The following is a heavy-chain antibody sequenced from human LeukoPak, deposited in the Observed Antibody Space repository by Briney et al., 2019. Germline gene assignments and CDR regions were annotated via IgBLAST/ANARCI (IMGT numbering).Heavy chain of an antibody. CDR3: ARGSGTSSSYAFDI. CDR2: VYATGST. CDR1: GGSISSLY. Sequence: SETLSLTCTVSGGSISSLYWSWIRQPAGKGLEWIGRVYATGSTNYNPSLKSRVTTSVDTSKNQFSLKLSSVTAADTAVYYCARGSGTSSSYAFDIWGQGTMVTVSS. V-gene: IGHV4-4*07. J-gene: IGHJ3*02. D-gene: IGHD2-8*01.